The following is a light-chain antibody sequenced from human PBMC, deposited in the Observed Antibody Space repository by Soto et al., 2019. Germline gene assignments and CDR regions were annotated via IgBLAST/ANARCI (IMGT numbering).Light chain of an antibody. CDR2: GAS. V-gene: IGKV3-20*01. Sequence: EIVLTQSPGTLSLSPGERATLSCRASQSVSNNYLAWYQQKPGQSPRLLIYGASNRATCIPDRFSGSGSGTDLALTISRLEPEDFAVYSCQKYSSSGTFGQGTKVDIK. CDR1: QSVSNNY. J-gene: IGKJ1*01. CDR3: QKYSSSGT.